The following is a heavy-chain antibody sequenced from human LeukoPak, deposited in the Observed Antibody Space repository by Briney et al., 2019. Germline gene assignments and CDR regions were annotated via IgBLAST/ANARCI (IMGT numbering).Heavy chain of an antibody. V-gene: IGHV3-30-3*01. CDR2: ISYDGSNK. CDR3: ARDLTTVTIFGY. D-gene: IGHD4-17*01. CDR1: GFTFSSYA. J-gene: IGHJ4*02. Sequence: PGGSLRPSCAASGFTFSSYAMHWVRQAPGKGLEGVAVISYDGSNKYYADSVKGRFTISRDNSKNTLYLQMNSLRAEDTAVYYCARDLTTVTIFGYWGQGTLVTVSS.